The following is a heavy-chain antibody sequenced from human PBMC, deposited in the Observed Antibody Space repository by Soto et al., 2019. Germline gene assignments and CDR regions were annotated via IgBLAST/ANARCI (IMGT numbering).Heavy chain of an antibody. CDR3: ARDIGFDYVN. V-gene: IGHV3-7*01. D-gene: IGHD3-16*01. CDR2: IKEDGSEI. CDR1: GFNVLSYW. Sequence: VGSLRLSCAVSGFNVLSYWMSWVRQAPGKGLEWVASIKEDGSEIYYLHSVRGRFSISRDSAGNALHLTMNYLSAEDTGVYFCARDIGFDYVNWGQGTLVTVSS. J-gene: IGHJ4*02.